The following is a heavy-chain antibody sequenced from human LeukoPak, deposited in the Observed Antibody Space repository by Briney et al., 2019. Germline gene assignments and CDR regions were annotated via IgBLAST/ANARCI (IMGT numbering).Heavy chain of an antibody. V-gene: IGHV2-5*01. CDR3: AHGAWGFVLYFDL. D-gene: IGHD7-27*01. CDR1: EFSLINTGVG. J-gene: IGHJ2*01. Sequence: ESGPTLVKPTQTLTLTCTFSEFSLINTGVGVGWIRQPPGKTLEWLSLLFWQDRKDYSTSLTNRLTITKDTSEDRVVLTMTNMDPADTATYFCAHGAWGFVLYFDLWGRGTLVTVSS. CDR2: LFWQDRK.